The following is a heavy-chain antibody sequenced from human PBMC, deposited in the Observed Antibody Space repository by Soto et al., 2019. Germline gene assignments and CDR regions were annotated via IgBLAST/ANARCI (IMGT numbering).Heavy chain of an antibody. D-gene: IGHD3-10*01. CDR3: ARGWITCFGEYNHY. CDR2: IIPIISQA. V-gene: IGHV1-69*01. Sequence: QVQLVQSGAEVKKPGSSVKVSCKTSGGTFSSYAISWVRQAPGQGLEWMGGIIPIISQANYAQKFQGRVTITADESTCTADMELSSLRSGDTAVYYFARGWITCFGEYNHYWRQGTLVTVSS. CDR1: GGTFSSYA. J-gene: IGHJ4*02.